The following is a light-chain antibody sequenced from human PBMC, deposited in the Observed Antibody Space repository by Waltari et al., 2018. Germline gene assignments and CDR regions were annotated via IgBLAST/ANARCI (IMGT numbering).Light chain of an antibody. V-gene: IGLV2-18*02. CDR2: EVT. Sequence: QSALTQPPSVSGSPVQAVTISCTGTNSDVGFYSRVSWYQQPPGTVPKLVSYEVTNRPAGVPDRLSGSKSGNTACMTISGLQAAEEADYYCASYTPRSALVFGGGTKVTVL. CDR3: ASYTPRSALV. CDR1: NSDVGFYSR. J-gene: IGLJ2*01.